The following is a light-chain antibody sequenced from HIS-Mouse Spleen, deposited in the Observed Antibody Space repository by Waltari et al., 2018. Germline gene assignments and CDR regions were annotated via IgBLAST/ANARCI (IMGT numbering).Light chain of an antibody. V-gene: IGKV1-8*01. J-gene: IGKJ1*01. Sequence: AIRRRQSRGEGRASTGTRVTITCRASQGISSYLAWYQQKPGKAPKLLIYAASKFPRWVPSRFSGSGSGTDFTLTISFLPSPSFSPSFFPPSSLSPWTFGQGTKVEI. CDR2: AAS. CDR1: QGISSY. CDR3: PPSSLSPWT.